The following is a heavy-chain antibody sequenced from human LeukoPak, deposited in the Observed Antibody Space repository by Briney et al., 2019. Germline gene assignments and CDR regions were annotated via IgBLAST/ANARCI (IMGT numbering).Heavy chain of an antibody. CDR3: AKERRTGAWMTDF. CDR1: GFTFSSHV. D-gene: IGHD1-1*01. Sequence: GGSLRLSCAASGFTFSSHVMSWVRQAPGTGLECVSTISAAGGATYYADSVKGRFTISRDNSKNTLYLQMNSLRAEDTAVYFCAKERRTGAWMTDFWGQGTLVTVSS. V-gene: IGHV3-23*01. J-gene: IGHJ4*02. CDR2: ISAAGGAT.